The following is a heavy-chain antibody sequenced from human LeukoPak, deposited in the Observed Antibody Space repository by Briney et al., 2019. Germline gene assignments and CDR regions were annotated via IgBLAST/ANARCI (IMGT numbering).Heavy chain of an antibody. D-gene: IGHD4-23*01. Sequence: WETLPLTCGVSGHPISCSNWWTWVRQPPWEGLGGIGEIYYSGNTNYNPSLKHRVTMSVDKSKNQFSLTLNSVTAADTAVYYCATNGGNSDFDYWGHRTLVTLSS. J-gene: IGHJ4*01. V-gene: IGHV4-4*02. CDR2: IYYSGNT. CDR1: GHPISCSNW. CDR3: ATNGGNSDFDY.